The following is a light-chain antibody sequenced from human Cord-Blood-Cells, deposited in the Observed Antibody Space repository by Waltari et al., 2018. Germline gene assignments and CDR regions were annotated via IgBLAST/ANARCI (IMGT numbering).Light chain of an antibody. J-gene: IGLJ3*02. CDR3: CSYAGSSTWV. CDR2: EVS. CDR1: SSDVGSYNL. Sequence: QSALTQPASVSGSPGQSITLSCTGTSSDVGSYNLVSWYPQHPGKAPKLMIYEVSKRPSGVSNRFSGSKSGNTASLTISGLQAEDEADYYCCSYAGSSTWVFGGGTKLTVL. V-gene: IGLV2-23*02.